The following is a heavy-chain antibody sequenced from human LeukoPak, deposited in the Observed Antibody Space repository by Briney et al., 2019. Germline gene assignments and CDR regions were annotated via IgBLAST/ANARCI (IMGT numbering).Heavy chain of an antibody. J-gene: IGHJ4*02. CDR1: GFTFSSYS. V-gene: IGHV3-21*01. D-gene: IGHD1-26*01. CDR3: ARVSGSYTTANFDY. Sequence: GGSLRLSCAASGFTFSSYSMNWVRQAPGKGLEWVSSISSSSNYIYYADSVKGRFTISRDNAKNSLYLQMNSLRAEDTAAYYCARVSGSYTTANFDYWGQGTLVTVSS. CDR2: ISSSSNYI.